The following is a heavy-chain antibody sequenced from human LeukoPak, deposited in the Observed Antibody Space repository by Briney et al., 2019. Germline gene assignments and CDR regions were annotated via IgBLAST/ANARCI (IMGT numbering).Heavy chain of an antibody. J-gene: IGHJ3*02. CDR2: INPNSGGT. Sequence: VASVKVSCKASGYTFTGYYMHWVRQAPGQGLEWMGWINPNSGGTNYAQKFQGRVTMTRDTSISTAYMELSRLRSDDTAVYYCARGRHYGSGNKNAFDIWGQGAMVTVSS. CDR3: ARGRHYGSGNKNAFDI. V-gene: IGHV1-2*02. D-gene: IGHD3-10*01. CDR1: GYTFTGYY.